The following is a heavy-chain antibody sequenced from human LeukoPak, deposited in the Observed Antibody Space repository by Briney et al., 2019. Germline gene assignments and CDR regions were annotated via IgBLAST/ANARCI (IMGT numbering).Heavy chain of an antibody. V-gene: IGHV3-64D*06. CDR2: ISINGGST. CDR3: VRTYDENPLGWFDP. Sequence: GGSLRLSCSASGTAFRTYAMHWVRQPPGKGLYYVSAISINGGSTYYADSVRGRFTISRDNSKNTLYLQMSSLRPDDTAVYYCVRTYDENPLGWFDPWGQGTLVTVSS. D-gene: IGHD5-12*01. J-gene: IGHJ5*02. CDR1: GTAFRTYA.